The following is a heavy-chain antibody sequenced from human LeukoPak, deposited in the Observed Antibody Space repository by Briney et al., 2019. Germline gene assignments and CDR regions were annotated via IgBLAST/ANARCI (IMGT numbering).Heavy chain of an antibody. CDR3: ARSGYSSGWYFGY. CDR2: ISYDGSNK. CDR1: GFTFSSYG. J-gene: IGHJ4*02. V-gene: IGHV3-30*03. Sequence: GRSLRLSCAASGFTFSSYGMHWVRQAPGKGLEWVAVISYDGSNKYYADSVKGRFTIPRDNSKNTLYLQMNSLRAEDTAVYYCARSGYSSGWYFGYWGQGTLVTVSS. D-gene: IGHD6-19*01.